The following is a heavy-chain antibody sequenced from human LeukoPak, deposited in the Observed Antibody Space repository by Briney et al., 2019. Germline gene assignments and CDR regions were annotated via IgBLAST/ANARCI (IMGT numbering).Heavy chain of an antibody. CDR3: ARDRLRFFDWCY. J-gene: IGHJ4*02. CDR2: IYYSGST. CDR1: GGSISSSSYY. D-gene: IGHD3-9*01. V-gene: IGHV4-39*01. Sequence: SETLSLTCTVSGGSISSSSYYWGWIRPPPGKGLEWIGSIYYSGSTYYNPSLKRLATISVDTSKNQFSLKLSSVTAADRAVYYCARDRLRFFDWCYCGQGRLVSVSS.